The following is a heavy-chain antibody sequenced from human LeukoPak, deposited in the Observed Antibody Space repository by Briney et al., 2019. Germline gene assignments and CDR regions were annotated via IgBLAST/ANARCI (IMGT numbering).Heavy chain of an antibody. D-gene: IGHD1-14*01. CDR3: ATTLRNNPP. CDR2: INTNTGNP. Sequence: ASVKVSCKASGYTFTSFAMNWVRQAPGQGLEWMGWINTNTGNPTYAQGFTGRFVFSFDTSVSTAYLQISSLKAEDTAVYYCATTLRNNPPWGQGTLITVSS. J-gene: IGHJ5*02. CDR1: GYTFTSFA. V-gene: IGHV7-4-1*02.